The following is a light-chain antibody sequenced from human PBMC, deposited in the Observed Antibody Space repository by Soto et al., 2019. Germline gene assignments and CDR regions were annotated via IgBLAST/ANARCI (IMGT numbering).Light chain of an antibody. CDR3: SSYKSSSTQV. CDR2: DVS. J-gene: IGLJ1*01. Sequence: QSVLAQPASVSGSPGQSITISCTGTSSDVGGYNFVSWYQQHPGKAPKFLIYDVSNRPSGVSTRFSGSKSGNTASLTISGLQAEDEADYYCSSYKSSSTQVFGTGTKVTVL. V-gene: IGLV2-14*03. CDR1: SSDVGGYNF.